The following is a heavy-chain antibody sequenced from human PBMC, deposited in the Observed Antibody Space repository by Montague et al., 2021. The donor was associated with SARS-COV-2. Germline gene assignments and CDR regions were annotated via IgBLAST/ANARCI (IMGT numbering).Heavy chain of an antibody. CDR1: GFTFSSYS. J-gene: IGHJ6*02. CDR3: ARRCSGGSCSPATYYYYGMDV. D-gene: IGHD2-15*01. V-gene: IGHV3-21*01. CDR2: ISSSSSYI. Sequence: SLRLSCAAPGFTFSSYSMNWVRQAPGKGLEWVSSISSSSSYIYYADSVKGRFTISRDNAKNSLYLQMNSLRAEDTAVYYCARRCSGGSCSPATYYYYGMDVWGQGTTVTVSS.